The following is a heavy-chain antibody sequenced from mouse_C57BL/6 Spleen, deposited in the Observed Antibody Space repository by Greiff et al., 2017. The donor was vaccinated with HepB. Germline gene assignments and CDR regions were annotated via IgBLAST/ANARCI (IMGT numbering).Heavy chain of an antibody. CDR2: ISSGGSYT. J-gene: IGHJ2*01. V-gene: IGHV5-6*01. CDR1: GFTFSSYG. Sequence: EVKVVDSGGDLVKPGGSLKLSCAASGFTFSSYGMSWVRQTPDKRLEWVATISSGGSYTYYPDSVKGRFTISRDNAKNTLYLQMSSLKSEDTAMYYCARQVYYDYLYFDYWGQGTTLTVSS. D-gene: IGHD2-4*01. CDR3: ARQVYYDYLYFDY.